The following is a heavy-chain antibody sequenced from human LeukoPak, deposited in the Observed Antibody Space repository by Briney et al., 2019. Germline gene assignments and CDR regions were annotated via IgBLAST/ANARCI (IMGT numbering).Heavy chain of an antibody. V-gene: IGHV4-39*01. CDR2: IYYSGST. Sequence: SETLSLTCTVSGGPISSSSYYWGWIRQPPGKGLEWIGSIYYSGSTYYNPSLKSRVTISVDTSKNQFSLKLSSVTAADTAVYYCARVRPGGHLDYWGQGTLVTVSS. CDR1: GGPISSSSYY. CDR3: ARVRPGGHLDY. J-gene: IGHJ4*02. D-gene: IGHD1-14*01.